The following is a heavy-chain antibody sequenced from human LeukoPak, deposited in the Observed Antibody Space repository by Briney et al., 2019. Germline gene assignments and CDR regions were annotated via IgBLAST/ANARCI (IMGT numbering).Heavy chain of an antibody. CDR1: GFTSSDYY. CDR3: VRSRGYSYGRGLYFDY. CDR2: ISFSGSPI. Sequence: GGSLRLSCAASGFTSSDYYMSWICQAPGKGLEWVSYISFSGSPIYYADSVKGRFTVSRDNAKNSLYLQMNSLRAEDTAVYYCVRSRGYSYGRGLYFDYWGQGTLVTVSS. V-gene: IGHV3-11*01. D-gene: IGHD5-18*01. J-gene: IGHJ4*02.